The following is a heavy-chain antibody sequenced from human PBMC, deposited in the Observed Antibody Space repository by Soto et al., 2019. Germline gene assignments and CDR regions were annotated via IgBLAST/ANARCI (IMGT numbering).Heavy chain of an antibody. CDR3: TSPQRSHSGWDYY. CDR1: GFTFSDHF. CDR2: ARHKAGPYMT. Sequence: EVQLVESGGGLVQPGGSLRLSCAASGFTFSDHFMEWVRQAPGKGLEWVGRARHKAGPYMTEYAASVKGRFTISRDDSKNSLFLQMNSLETEDTALYYCTSPQRSHSGWDYYWGQGTLVTVSS. D-gene: IGHD6-19*01. J-gene: IGHJ4*02. V-gene: IGHV3-72*01.